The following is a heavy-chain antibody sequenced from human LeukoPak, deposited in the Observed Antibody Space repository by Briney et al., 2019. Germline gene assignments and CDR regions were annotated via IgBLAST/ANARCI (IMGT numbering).Heavy chain of an antibody. J-gene: IGHJ3*02. CDR1: GGSISSYH. Sequence: SETLSLTCTVSGGSISSYHWSWIRQPPGKGLEWIGYIYYSGSTNYNPSLKSRVTISVDTSKNQFSLNLSYVTAPDPAGNFCAREVPAVNDAFDIWGQGPMVTVSS. CDR2: IYYSGST. D-gene: IGHD2-2*01. CDR3: AREVPAVNDAFDI. V-gene: IGHV4-59*01.